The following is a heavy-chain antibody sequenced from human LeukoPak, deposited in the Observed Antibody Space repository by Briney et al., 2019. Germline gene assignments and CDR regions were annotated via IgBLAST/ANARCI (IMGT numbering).Heavy chain of an antibody. CDR3: ARDPFIYSYGNPYDAFDI. CDR2: IYTSGST. V-gene: IGHV4-61*02. J-gene: IGHJ3*02. D-gene: IGHD5-18*01. CDR1: GGSISSGSYY. Sequence: PSETLSLTCTVSGGSISSGSYYWSWIRQPAGKGLEWIGRIYTSGSTNYNPSLKSRVTISVDTSKNQFSLKLSSVTAADTAVYYCARDPFIYSYGNPYDAFDIWGQGTMVTVSS.